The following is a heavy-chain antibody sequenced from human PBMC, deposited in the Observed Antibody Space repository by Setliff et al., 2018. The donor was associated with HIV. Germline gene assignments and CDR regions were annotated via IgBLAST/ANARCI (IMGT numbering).Heavy chain of an antibody. CDR1: GGSFSSFT. CDR3: AMSGEWELNFDY. D-gene: IGHD1-26*01. J-gene: IGHJ4*02. V-gene: IGHV1-18*01. Sequence: ASVKVSCKASGGSFSSFTISWVRQAPGQGLEWMGWISSYNGNTNYAQNFQGRVTMTTDTLTDTAYMELRSLRSDDKAVYYCAMSGEWELNFDYWGQGTLVTVSS. CDR2: ISSYNGNT.